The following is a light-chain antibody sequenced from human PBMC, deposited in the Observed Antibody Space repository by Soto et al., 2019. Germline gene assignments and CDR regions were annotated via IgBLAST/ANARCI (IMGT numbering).Light chain of an antibody. V-gene: IGKV3-15*01. CDR2: GAS. J-gene: IGKJ1*01. CDR3: QQYNNWPRT. Sequence: EIVMTQSPATLSVSPGERATLSCRASQSVSSNLAWYQQKPGQAPRLLIYGASTRATGIPARFSGSRSGTEFTLTISRLQSEDVAVYCCQQYNNWPRTFGQGTKVEIK. CDR1: QSVSSN.